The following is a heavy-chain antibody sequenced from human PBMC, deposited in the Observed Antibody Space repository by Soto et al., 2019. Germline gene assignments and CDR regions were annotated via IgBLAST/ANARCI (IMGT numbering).Heavy chain of an antibody. V-gene: IGHV4-30-2*03. CDR3: ARLQYGSDY. D-gene: IGHD4-17*01. Sequence: TLSLTCAVSGGSISSGGYSWSWIRQPPGKGLEWIGYIYHSGSTYYNPSLKSRVTISVDTSKNQFSLKLSSVTAADTAVYYCARLQYGSDYWGQGTLVTVSS. CDR1: GGSISSGGYS. J-gene: IGHJ4*02. CDR2: IYHSGST.